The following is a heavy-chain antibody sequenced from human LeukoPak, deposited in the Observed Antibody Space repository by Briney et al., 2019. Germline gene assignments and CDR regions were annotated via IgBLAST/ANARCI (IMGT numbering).Heavy chain of an antibody. D-gene: IGHD3-22*01. Sequence: SETLSLTCTVFGGSISNYYWSWIRQPPGKGLEWIGEINHSGSTNYNPSLKSRVTISVDTSKNQFSLKLSSVTAADTAVYYCATRYYDSSGYSNWFDPWGQGTLVTVSS. CDR1: GGSISNYY. V-gene: IGHV4-34*01. J-gene: IGHJ5*02. CDR3: ATRYYDSSGYSNWFDP. CDR2: INHSGST.